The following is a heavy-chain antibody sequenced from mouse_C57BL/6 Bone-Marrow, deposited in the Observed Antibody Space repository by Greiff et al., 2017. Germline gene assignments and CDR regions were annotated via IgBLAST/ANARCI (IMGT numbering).Heavy chain of an antibody. CDR3: SRQVTTVLATKYFDD. V-gene: IGHV5-9*01. D-gene: IGHD1-1*01. J-gene: IGHJ1*03. CDR2: ISGGGGNT. Sequence: EVHLVESGGGLVKPGGSLKLSCAASGFTFSSYTMSWVRQTPEKRLQWVAAISGGGGNTYYPDSVKGRFTISRGNDKNILYLQLSSLRSEDTALYYCSRQVTTVLATKYFDDWGTGTTVTVSS. CDR1: GFTFSSYT.